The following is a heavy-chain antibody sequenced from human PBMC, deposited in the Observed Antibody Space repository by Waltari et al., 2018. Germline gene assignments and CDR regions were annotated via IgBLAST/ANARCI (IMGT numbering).Heavy chain of an antibody. V-gene: IGHV3-23*01. J-gene: IGHJ4*02. CDR3: AKDDMVQGVIGY. D-gene: IGHD3-10*01. CDR2: ITGNGGNT. Sequence: EVQLLESGGDFAQPGGSLRLSCTASGFTFNNYAMSWVRQAPGKGLEWVSSITGNGGNTYYADSVDGRFTISRDNSKNTLYLQMNSLRAEDTAVYYCAKDDMVQGVIGYWGQGTLVTVSS. CDR1: GFTFNNYA.